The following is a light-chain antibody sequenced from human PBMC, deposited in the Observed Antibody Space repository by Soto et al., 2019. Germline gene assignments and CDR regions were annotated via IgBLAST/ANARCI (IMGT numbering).Light chain of an antibody. CDR3: QHYGGSPLYT. J-gene: IGKJ2*01. Sequence: TKSPGTLSLSPGERATLSCRASQSVSSSYLAWYQQKTGQAPVRLIYGASSRATGIPDRFSGSGSGTDFTLTISRQDQQDFAVEYCQHYGGSPLYTFGQGTKREIK. CDR2: GAS. CDR1: QSVSSSY. V-gene: IGKV3-20*01.